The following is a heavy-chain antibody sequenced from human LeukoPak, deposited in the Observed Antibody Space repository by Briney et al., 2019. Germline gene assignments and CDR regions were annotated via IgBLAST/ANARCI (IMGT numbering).Heavy chain of an antibody. D-gene: IGHD3-3*01. CDR2: INPNSGGT. CDR3: ARGFYDFWSGYEYYFDY. J-gene: IGHJ4*02. Sequence: GASVKVSCKASGYTFTGYYMHWVRQAPGQGLEWMGWINPNSGGTNYAQKFQGRVTMTRDTSINTAYMELSRLRSDDTAVYYCARGFYDFWSGYEYYFDYWGQGTLVTVSS. CDR1: GYTFTGYY. V-gene: IGHV1-2*02.